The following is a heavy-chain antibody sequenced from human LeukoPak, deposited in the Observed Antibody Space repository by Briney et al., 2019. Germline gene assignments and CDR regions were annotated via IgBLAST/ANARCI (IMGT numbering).Heavy chain of an antibody. CDR1: GFTFSSYW. Sequence: KAGGSLRLSCAASGFTFSSYWMHWVRQVPGKGLEWVSSISSSSSYIYYADSVKGRFTISRDNAKNSLYLQMNSLRAEDTAVYYCAELGITMTGGVWGKGTTVTISS. J-gene: IGHJ6*04. CDR3: AELGITMTGGV. V-gene: IGHV3-21*01. D-gene: IGHD3-10*02. CDR2: ISSSSSYI.